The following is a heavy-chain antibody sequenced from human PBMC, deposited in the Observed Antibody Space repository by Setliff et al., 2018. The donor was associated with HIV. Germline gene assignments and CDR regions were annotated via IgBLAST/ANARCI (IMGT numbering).Heavy chain of an antibody. CDR1: GYSFTSYW. Sequence: GESLKISCQGFGYSFTSYWIGWVRQMPGKGLEWMGIIYPGDSDTRYSPSFQGQVTISAGKSFSAAYLQLSSLRPSDTAMYYCARSDSGDYSGFDFWGQGTLVTVSS. V-gene: IGHV5-51*01. CDR2: IYPGDSDT. CDR3: ARSDSGDYSGFDF. D-gene: IGHD1-26*01. J-gene: IGHJ5*01.